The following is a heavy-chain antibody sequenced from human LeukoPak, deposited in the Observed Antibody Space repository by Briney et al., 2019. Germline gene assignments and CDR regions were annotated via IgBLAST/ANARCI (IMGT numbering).Heavy chain of an antibody. Sequence: GGSLRLSCAASGFTFSSYSMNWVRQAPGEGLEWVSSISSSSSYIYYADSVKGRFTISRDNAKNSLYLQMNSLRAEDTAVYYCARDSGIVVVTAISGYYYGMDVWGQGTTVTVSS. D-gene: IGHD2-21*02. CDR3: ARDSGIVVVTAISGYYYGMDV. J-gene: IGHJ6*02. CDR1: GFTFSSYS. CDR2: ISSSSSYI. V-gene: IGHV3-21*01.